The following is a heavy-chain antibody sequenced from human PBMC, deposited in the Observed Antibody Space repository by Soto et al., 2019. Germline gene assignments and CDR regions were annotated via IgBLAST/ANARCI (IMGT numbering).Heavy chain of an antibody. CDR1: GFTFSSYW. J-gene: IGHJ3*02. D-gene: IGHD3-9*01. Sequence: GGSLRLSCAASGFTFSSYWMSWVRQAPGKGLEWVANIKQDGSEKYYVDSVKGRFTISRDNAKNSLYLQMNSLRAEETAVYYCARVKPQIRYFDWPLDAFDIWGQGTMVTVSS. V-gene: IGHV3-7*01. CDR3: ARVKPQIRYFDWPLDAFDI. CDR2: IKQDGSEK.